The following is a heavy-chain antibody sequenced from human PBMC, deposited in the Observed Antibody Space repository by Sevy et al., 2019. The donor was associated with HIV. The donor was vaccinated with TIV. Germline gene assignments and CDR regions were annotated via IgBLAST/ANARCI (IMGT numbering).Heavy chain of an antibody. J-gene: IGHJ4*02. CDR2: ISYDGSNK. D-gene: IGHD2-21*01. CDR3: ARDGEMAIIRDYFDY. V-gene: IGHV3-30-3*01. Sequence: GGSLRLSCAASGFTFSSYAMHWVRQAPGKGLEWVAVISYDGSNKYYADSVKGRFTISRDNSKNTLYLQMNSLRAEDTAVYYCARDGEMAIIRDYFDYWGQGTLVTVSS. CDR1: GFTFSSYA.